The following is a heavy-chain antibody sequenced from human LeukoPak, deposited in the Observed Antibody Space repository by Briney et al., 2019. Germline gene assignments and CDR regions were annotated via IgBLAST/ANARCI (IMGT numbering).Heavy chain of an antibody. CDR3: AKASNGGKVRGFYYFDN. V-gene: IGHV4-59*01. CDR2: IYYSGST. CDR1: GGSISSYY. Sequence: SETLSLTCTVSGGSISSYYWSWIRQPPGKGLEWIGYIYYSGSTNYNPSLKSRVTISVDTSKNQFSLKLSSVTAADTAVYYCAKASNGGKVRGFYYFDNWGQGILVTVSS. J-gene: IGHJ4*02. D-gene: IGHD3-10*01.